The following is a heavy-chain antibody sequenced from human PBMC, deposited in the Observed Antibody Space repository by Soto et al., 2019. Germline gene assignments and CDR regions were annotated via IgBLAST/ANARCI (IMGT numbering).Heavy chain of an antibody. CDR2: VHSSGST. D-gene: IGHD6-19*01. V-gene: IGHV4-30-4*01. CDR1: GGSISSGDYY. Sequence: SETLSLTCTVSGGSISSGDYYWSWIRQPPGKGLEWVGYVHSSGSTNYNPSLKSRITMSVDTSKDQFSLNLSSVTAADTAVYYCARSMAVTHSLFDYWGQGTLVTVSS. J-gene: IGHJ4*02. CDR3: ARSMAVTHSLFDY.